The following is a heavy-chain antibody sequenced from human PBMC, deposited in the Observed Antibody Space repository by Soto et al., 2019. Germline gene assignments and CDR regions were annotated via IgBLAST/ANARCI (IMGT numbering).Heavy chain of an antibody. J-gene: IGHJ4*02. CDR2: VHFSGSI. V-gene: IGHV4-61*01. CDR3: GRGGDAYKMGRH. CDR1: DDSLSSPIYY. D-gene: IGHD3-10*01. Sequence: QVQLQESGPGLVKPSETLSLTCSVSDDSLSSPIYYWSWIRQSPGKGLEWIGYVHFSGSITYNPSLKSRVNISVDTAKNQLSLKLRSVTAADTAVYYCGRGGDAYKMGRHWGQGALVAVSS.